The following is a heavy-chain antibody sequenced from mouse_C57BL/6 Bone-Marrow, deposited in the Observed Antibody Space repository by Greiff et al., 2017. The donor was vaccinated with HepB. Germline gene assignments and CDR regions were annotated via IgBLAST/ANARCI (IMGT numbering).Heavy chain of an antibody. CDR2: ISDGGSYT. CDR1: GFTFSSYA. J-gene: IGHJ3*01. Sequence: EVMLVESGGGLVKPGGSLTLSCAASGFTFSSYAMSWVRQTPEKRLEWVATISDGGSYTYYPDNVKGRFTISRDNAKNNLYLQMSHLKSEDTAMYYCARDKGAYWGQGTLVTVSA. D-gene: IGHD1-3*01. CDR3: ARDKGAY. V-gene: IGHV5-4*01.